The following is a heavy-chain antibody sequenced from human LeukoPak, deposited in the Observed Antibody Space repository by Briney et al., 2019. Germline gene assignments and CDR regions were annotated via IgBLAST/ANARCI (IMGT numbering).Heavy chain of an antibody. V-gene: IGHV3-48*04. D-gene: IGHD3-22*01. Sequence: GGSLRLSCAASGFTFSSYSMNWVRQAPGKGLEWVSYISSSSSTIYYADSVKGRFTISRDNAKNSLYLQMNSLRAEDTAVYYCARGDGVYYYDSSGYPTQESWGQGTLVTVSS. CDR3: ARGDGVYYYDSSGYPTQES. CDR1: GFTFSSYS. CDR2: ISSSSSTI. J-gene: IGHJ4*02.